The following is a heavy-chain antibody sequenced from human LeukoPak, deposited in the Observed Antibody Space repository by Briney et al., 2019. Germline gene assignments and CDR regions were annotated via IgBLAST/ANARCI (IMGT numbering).Heavy chain of an antibody. V-gene: IGHV4-59*01. CDR1: GGSFSSYY. CDR3: ARDKDYFDSGGAFDI. J-gene: IGHJ3*02. CDR2: IYYSGST. D-gene: IGHD3-22*01. Sequence: SETLSLTCTVSGGSFSSYYWSWIRQPPGKGLEWIGYIYYSGSTNYSPSLKSRVTISVDTSKNQFSLKLSSVTAADTAVYYCARDKDYFDSGGAFDIWGQGTMVTVSS.